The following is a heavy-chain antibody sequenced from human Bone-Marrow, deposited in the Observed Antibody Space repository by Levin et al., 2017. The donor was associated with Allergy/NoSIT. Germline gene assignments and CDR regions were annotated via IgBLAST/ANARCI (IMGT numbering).Heavy chain of an antibody. J-gene: IGHJ4*02. D-gene: IGHD3-3*01. Sequence: PGGSLRLSCAASGFTLGDYAMHWVRQGPGKGLEWVSGFSWNGDRVGYAESVKGRFTISRDNAKGYLYLQMNSLRPEDTALYYCARDLQSRYWIFGGQTKGLDLWGRGILVTVSS. CDR1: GFTLGDYA. CDR3: ARDLQSRYWIFGGQTKGLDL. V-gene: IGHV3-9*01. CDR2: FSWNGDRV.